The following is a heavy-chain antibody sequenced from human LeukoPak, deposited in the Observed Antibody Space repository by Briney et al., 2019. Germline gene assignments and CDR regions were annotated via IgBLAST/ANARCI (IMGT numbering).Heavy chain of an antibody. V-gene: IGHV4-59*01. D-gene: IGHD6-13*01. Sequence: SSETLSLTCTVSGGSISSYYWSWIRQPPGKGLEWIGFIYYSGSTNYNPSLKSRVTISVDTSKNQFFLNLRSVTAADTAVYYCARVPRIEAGATGDWFDPWGQETVVTVSS. CDR1: GGSISSYY. J-gene: IGHJ5*02. CDR2: IYYSGST. CDR3: ARVPRIEAGATGDWFDP.